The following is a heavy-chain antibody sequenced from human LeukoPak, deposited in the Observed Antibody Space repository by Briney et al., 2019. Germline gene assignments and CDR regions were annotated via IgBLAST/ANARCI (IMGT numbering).Heavy chain of an antibody. CDR1: GGSLNTYY. J-gene: IGHJ4*02. CDR3: ARAPYYDMWRGYNENYFDH. Sequence: SETLSLTCTVSGGSLNTYYWTWIRQPPGKGLEWIGYIYYSGNTKYNPSLKSRVTMSVDTSKNQFSLKLTSVTAADTAVYYCARAPYYDMWRGYNENYFDHWGQGALVTVSS. D-gene: IGHD3-3*01. V-gene: IGHV4-59*01. CDR2: IYYSGNT.